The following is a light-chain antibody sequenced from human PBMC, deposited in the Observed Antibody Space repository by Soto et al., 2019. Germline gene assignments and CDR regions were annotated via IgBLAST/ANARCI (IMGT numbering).Light chain of an antibody. CDR1: SSDVGSYNL. J-gene: IGLJ1*01. V-gene: IGLV2-23*02. Sequence: QSALTQPASVSGSPGQSITISCTGTSSDVGSYNLVSWYQQYPGKAPKLMIYEVSKRPSGVSNRFSGSKSGNTASLTISGLQVEDEADYYCCSYEGRSPLYVFGTGTKVPVL. CDR2: EVS. CDR3: CSYEGRSPLYV.